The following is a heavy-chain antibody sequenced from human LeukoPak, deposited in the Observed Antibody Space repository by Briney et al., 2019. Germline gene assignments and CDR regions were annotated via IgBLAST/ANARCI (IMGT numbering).Heavy chain of an antibody. CDR3: ARGGYGEIDY. V-gene: IGHV4-38-2*01. CDR2: IYHSGST. CDR1: GYSISSGYY. J-gene: IGHJ4*02. D-gene: IGHD4-17*01. Sequence: PSETLSLTCAVSGYSISSGYYWGWIRRPPGKGLEWIGSIYHSGSTYYNPSLKSRVTISVDTSKNQFSLKLSSVTAADTAVYYCARGGYGEIDYWGQGTLVTVSS.